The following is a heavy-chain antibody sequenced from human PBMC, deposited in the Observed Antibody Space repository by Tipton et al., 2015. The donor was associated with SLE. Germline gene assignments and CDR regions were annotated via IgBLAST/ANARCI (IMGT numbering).Heavy chain of an antibody. CDR1: GGSISSYY. CDR3: ARVAGGHQLVIGDFGMAV. Sequence: TLSLTCTVSGGSISSYYWSWIRQPPGNGLEWIGYIYYNGSTNYNPSLKSRVTMSVDTSKNQFSLKLTSVAAADTAVYYCARVAGGHQLVIGDFGMAVWGQWTTVTVPS. D-gene: IGHD6-13*01. CDR2: IYYNGST. V-gene: IGHV4-59*01. J-gene: IGHJ6*02.